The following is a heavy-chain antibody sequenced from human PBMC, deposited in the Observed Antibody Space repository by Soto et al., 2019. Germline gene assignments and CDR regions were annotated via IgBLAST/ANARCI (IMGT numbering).Heavy chain of an antibody. CDR2: IYYSGST. D-gene: IGHD4-4*01. V-gene: IGHV4-59*01. CDR1: GGSISSYY. Sequence: SETLSLTCTVSGGSISSYYWSWIRQPPGKGLEWIGYIYYSGSTNYSPSLKSRVTISVDTSKNQFSLKLSSVTAADTAVYYCARVVGYYSNGNWFDPWGQGTLVTVSS. CDR3: ARVVGYYSNGNWFDP. J-gene: IGHJ5*02.